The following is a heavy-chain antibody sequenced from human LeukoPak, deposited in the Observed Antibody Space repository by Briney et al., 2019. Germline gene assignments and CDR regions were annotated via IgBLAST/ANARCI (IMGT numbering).Heavy chain of an antibody. Sequence: GGSLRLSCAASGFTFSSHWMHWVRQAPGKGLVWVSRIKTDGSSATYADSVQGRFTISRDNAKNTLYLQMNSLRAEDTAVFYCARGKDYGGNGHRCFDLWGRGTLVTVSS. CDR3: ARGKDYGGNGHRCFDL. V-gene: IGHV3-74*01. CDR1: GFTFSSHW. D-gene: IGHD4-23*01. J-gene: IGHJ2*01. CDR2: IKTDGSSA.